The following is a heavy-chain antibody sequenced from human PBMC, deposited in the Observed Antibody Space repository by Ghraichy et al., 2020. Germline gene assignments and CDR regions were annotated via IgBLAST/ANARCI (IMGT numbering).Heavy chain of an antibody. CDR3: AREVITIFGVVKYYYYGMDV. Sequence: SVKVSCKASGGTFSSYAISWVRQAPGQGLEWMGGIIPIFGTANYAQKFQGRVTITADESTSTAYMELSSLRSEDTAVYYCAREVITIFGVVKYYYYGMDVWGQGTTVTVSS. J-gene: IGHJ6*02. D-gene: IGHD3-3*01. V-gene: IGHV1-69*13. CDR2: IIPIFGTA. CDR1: GGTFSSYA.